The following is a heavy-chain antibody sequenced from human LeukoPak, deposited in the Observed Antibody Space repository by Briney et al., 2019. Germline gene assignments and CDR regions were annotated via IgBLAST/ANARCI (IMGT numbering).Heavy chain of an antibody. J-gene: IGHJ4*02. CDR1: GFTFSSYA. CDR2: ISGSGGST. D-gene: IGHD4-11*01. V-gene: IGHV3-23*01. Sequence: GGSLRLSCAASGFTFSSYAMSWVRQAPGKGLEWVSAISGSGGSTYYADSMKGRFTISRDSSKNTLYLQMNSLRAEDTAVYYCAKRDYSNYDLDYWGQGTLVTVSS. CDR3: AKRDYSNYDLDY.